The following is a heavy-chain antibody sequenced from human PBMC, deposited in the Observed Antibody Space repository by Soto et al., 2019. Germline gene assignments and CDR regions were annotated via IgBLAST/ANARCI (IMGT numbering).Heavy chain of an antibody. D-gene: IGHD3-10*01. CDR1: GYIFTSYY. Sequence: QVQLVQSGAEVKKPGASVKVSCKAFGYIFTSYYMHWVRQAPGQGLEWMGIINPSGGSTTYAQKFQGRVTMTRDTSTITVYMELSSLRSEDTAVYYCAREGLRSIRGVRYFDYWGQGPLVTVSS. V-gene: IGHV1-46*01. CDR3: AREGLRSIRGVRYFDY. J-gene: IGHJ4*02. CDR2: INPSGGST.